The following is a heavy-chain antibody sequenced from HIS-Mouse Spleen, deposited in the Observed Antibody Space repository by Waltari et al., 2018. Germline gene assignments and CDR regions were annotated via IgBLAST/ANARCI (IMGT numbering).Heavy chain of an antibody. CDR1: GYTFTGYY. V-gene: IGHV1-2*02. CDR2: INPNSGDT. J-gene: IGHJ5*02. D-gene: IGHD6-13*01. CDR3: ARERAAAADNWFDP. Sequence: QVQLVQSGAEVKKPGASVKVSCKASGYTFTGYYIHWVRQAPGQGLEWMGWINPNSGDTNYAQKFQGRVTMTRDTSISTAYMELSRLRSDDTAVYYCARERAAAADNWFDPWGQGTLVTVSS.